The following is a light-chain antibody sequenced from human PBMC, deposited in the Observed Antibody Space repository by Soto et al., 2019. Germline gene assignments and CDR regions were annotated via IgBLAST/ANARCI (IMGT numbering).Light chain of an antibody. J-gene: IGLJ1*01. CDR1: SSNIGSNY. CDR3: QSYDSSLSVLYV. Sequence: QSVLTQPPSASGTPGQRVTISCSGSSSNIGSNYVYWYQQLPGTAPKLLIYRNNQRPSGVPDRFSGSKSGTSASLAISGLRSEDEADYYCQSYDSSLSVLYVFGSGTKLTVL. V-gene: IGLV1-47*01. CDR2: RNN.